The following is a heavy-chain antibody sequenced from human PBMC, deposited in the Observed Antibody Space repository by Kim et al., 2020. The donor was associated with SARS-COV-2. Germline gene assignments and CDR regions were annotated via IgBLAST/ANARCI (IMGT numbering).Heavy chain of an antibody. D-gene: IGHD3-16*02. CDR2: MNPNSGNT. CDR3: ARGLDVVVPAASRFGGVIVTPFDY. J-gene: IGHJ4*02. CDR1: GYTFTSYD. V-gene: IGHV1-8*01. Sequence: ASVKVSCKASGYTFTSYDINWVRQATGQGLEWMGWMNPNSGNTGYAQKFQGRVTMTRNTSISTAYMELSSLRSEDTAVYYCARGLDVVVPAASRFGGVIVTPFDYWGQGTLVTVSS.